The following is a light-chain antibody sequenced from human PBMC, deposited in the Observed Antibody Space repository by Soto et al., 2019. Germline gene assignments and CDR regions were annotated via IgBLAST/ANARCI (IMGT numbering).Light chain of an antibody. Sequence: VVVTQSPATLSVSPGASATLSCRASQDLDNNLAWYQQKPGQAPRLLIYDASIRATGVPARFSGSGSGTEFTLTISSLQSEDFAVYSCQQYKWWPPRTFGQGTKLEIK. CDR1: QDLDNN. J-gene: IGKJ1*01. V-gene: IGKV3-15*01. CDR2: DAS. CDR3: QQYKWWPPRT.